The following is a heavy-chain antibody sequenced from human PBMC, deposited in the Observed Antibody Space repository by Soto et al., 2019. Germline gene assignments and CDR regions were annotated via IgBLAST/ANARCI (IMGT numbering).Heavy chain of an antibody. D-gene: IGHD2-21*02. Sequence: QVQLVESGGGVVQPGRSLRLSCAASGFTFSRYDMHWVRQAPGKGLEWVAVIWYDGSNKYYADSVKGRFTISRDNSKNTLYLQMNSLRAEDTAVYYCAREVVVTANPYYYYGMDVWGQGTTVTVSS. CDR3: AREVVVTANPYYYYGMDV. CDR2: IWYDGSNK. V-gene: IGHV3-33*01. J-gene: IGHJ6*02. CDR1: GFTFSRYD.